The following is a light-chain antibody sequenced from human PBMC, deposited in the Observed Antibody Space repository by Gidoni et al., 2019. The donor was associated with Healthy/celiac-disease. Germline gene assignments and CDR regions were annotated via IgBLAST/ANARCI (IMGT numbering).Light chain of an antibody. CDR1: SSNIGPTYD. CDR3: QSYDSNLTGFYV. CDR2: GTS. Sequence: QSVLTPPPSVSGAPARRVTISCTGSSSNIGPTYDVHWYQHLPGTAPKLLIYGTSTRPSGVPDRFSGSKSGTSAFLAITGLQAEDEADYYCQSYDSNLTGFYVFGTGTKVTVL. V-gene: IGLV1-40*01. J-gene: IGLJ1*01.